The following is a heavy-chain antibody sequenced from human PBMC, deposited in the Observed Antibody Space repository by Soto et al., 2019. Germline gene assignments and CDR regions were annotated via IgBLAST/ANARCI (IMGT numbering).Heavy chain of an antibody. D-gene: IGHD2-15*01. J-gene: IGHJ4*02. V-gene: IGHV4-59*01. Sequence: SETLSLTCTVSGGSISSYYWSWIRQPPGKGLEWIGYIYYSGSTNYNPSLKSRVTISVDTSKNQFSLKLSSVTAADTAVYYCARSRILDYWGQGTRVTVSS. CDR1: GGSISSYY. CDR2: IYYSGST. CDR3: ARSRILDY.